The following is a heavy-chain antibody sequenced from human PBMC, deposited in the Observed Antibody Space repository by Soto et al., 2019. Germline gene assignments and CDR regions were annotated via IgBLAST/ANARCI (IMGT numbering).Heavy chain of an antibody. V-gene: IGHV4-39*01. D-gene: IGHD2-15*01. CDR3: ARLNCSGGSCYLVYYYGMDV. CDR2: IYYSGST. CDR1: GGSIISSSYY. Sequence: SETLSLTCTVSGGSIISSSYYWVWIRQPPGKGLEWIGSIYYSGSTYYNPSLKSRVTISVDTSKNQFSLKLSSVTAADTAVYYCARLNCSGGSCYLVYYYGMDVWGQGTTVTVSS. J-gene: IGHJ6*02.